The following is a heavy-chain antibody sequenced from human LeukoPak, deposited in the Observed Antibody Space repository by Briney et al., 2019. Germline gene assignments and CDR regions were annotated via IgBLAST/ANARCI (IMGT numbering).Heavy chain of an antibody. CDR3: ARGGDSSSWSPNFDY. J-gene: IGHJ4*02. D-gene: IGHD6-13*01. CDR2: IIPIFGTA. CDR1: GGTFISYA. V-gene: IGHV1-69*13. Sequence: SVKVSCKASGGTFISYAISWVRQAPGQGLEWMGGIIPIFGTANYAQKFQGRVTITADESTSTAYMELSSLRSEDTAVYYCARGGDSSSWSPNFDYWGQGTLVPVSS.